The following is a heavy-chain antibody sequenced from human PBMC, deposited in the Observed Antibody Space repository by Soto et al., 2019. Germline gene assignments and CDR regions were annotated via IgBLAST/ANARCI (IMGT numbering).Heavy chain of an antibody. CDR1: GDSISGSYW. V-gene: IGHV4-4*02. J-gene: IGHJ5*02. D-gene: IGHD3-10*01. CDR2: VSQSGNT. CDR3: AREVPGLREVNRNWFDP. Sequence: SETLSLTCTVSGDSISGSYWWSWVRQPPGKGLEWIGEVSQSGNTNYNPTLMSRLTISVDKSKNQFSLRMTYVTAADTGIYYCAREVPGLREVNRNWFDPWGQGTLVTVS.